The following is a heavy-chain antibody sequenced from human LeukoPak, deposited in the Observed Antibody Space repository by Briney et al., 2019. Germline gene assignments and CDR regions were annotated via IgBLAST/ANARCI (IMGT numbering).Heavy chain of an antibody. Sequence: ASVKVSCKASGYTFTSYGISWVRQAPGQGLEWMGWISAYNGNTNYAQKFQGRVTMTRDTSTSTVYMELSSLRSEDTAVYYCARGGYYDILTGYYTSWFDPWGQGTLVTVSS. CDR2: ISAYNGNT. CDR3: ARGGYYDILTGYYTSWFDP. CDR1: GYTFTSYG. J-gene: IGHJ5*02. V-gene: IGHV1-18*01. D-gene: IGHD3-9*01.